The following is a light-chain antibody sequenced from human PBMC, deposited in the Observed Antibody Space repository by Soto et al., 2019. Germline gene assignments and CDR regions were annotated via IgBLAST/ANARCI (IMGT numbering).Light chain of an antibody. J-gene: IGLJ7*01. V-gene: IGLV2-14*01. CDR2: EVS. Sequence: QSALTQPASVSGSPGQSITISCTGTSSDVGGYDFVSWYQQYPGKAPKLMVYEVSNRPSGVSTRFSGSKSGNTASLTISGLQAEDEADYYCSSYSSSGTLGVFGGGTQLTVL. CDR3: SSYSSSGTLGV. CDR1: SSDVGGYDF.